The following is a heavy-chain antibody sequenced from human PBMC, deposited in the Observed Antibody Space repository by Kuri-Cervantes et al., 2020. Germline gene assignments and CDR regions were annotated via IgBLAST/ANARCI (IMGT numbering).Heavy chain of an antibody. D-gene: IGHD6-19*01. CDR3: ARRSGYYYGMDV. J-gene: IGHJ6*02. CDR2: IFGGGST. Sequence: ETLSLTCAVSGGSISSSNWWSWVRQAPGKGLEWVSVIFGGGSTYYADSVKGRFTISRDNSKNTLYLQMNNLRAEDTAVYYCARRSGYYYGMDVWGQGTTVTVSS. V-gene: IGHV3-66*01. CDR1: GGSISSSNW.